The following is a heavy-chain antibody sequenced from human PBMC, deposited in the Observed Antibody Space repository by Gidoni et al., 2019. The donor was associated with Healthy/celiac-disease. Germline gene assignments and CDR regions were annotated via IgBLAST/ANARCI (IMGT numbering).Heavy chain of an antibody. D-gene: IGHD5-18*01. J-gene: IGHJ3*02. V-gene: IGHV3-73*01. CDR3: TRLGYSYGFGGAFDI. CDR2: IRSKSKSYAT. Sequence: EVQLVESVGGLVQPWGSLNLSRADSGLTFCGPAMHWVRQASGKGLEWVGRIRSKSKSYATAYAASVKGRFTISRDDSKNTAYLQMNSLKTEDTAVYYCTRLGYSYGFGGAFDIWGQGTMVTVSS. CDR1: GLTFCGPA.